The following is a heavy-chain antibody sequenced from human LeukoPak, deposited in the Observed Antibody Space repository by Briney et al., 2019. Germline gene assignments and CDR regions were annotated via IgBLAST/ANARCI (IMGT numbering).Heavy chain of an antibody. CDR3: ARDQELYSYGYYFDY. CDR1: GGSISSYY. CDR2: IYTSGST. J-gene: IGHJ4*02. Sequence: SETLSLTCTVSGGSISSYYWRWIRQPAGKGLEWIGRIYTSGSTNYNPSLKSRVTISVDTSKNQFSLKLSSVTAADTAVYYCARDQELYSYGYYFDYWGQGTLVTVSS. V-gene: IGHV4-4*07. D-gene: IGHD5-18*01.